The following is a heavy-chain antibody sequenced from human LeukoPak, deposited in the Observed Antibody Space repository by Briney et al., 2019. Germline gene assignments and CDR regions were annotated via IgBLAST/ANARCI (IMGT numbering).Heavy chain of an antibody. CDR2: INHSGST. D-gene: IGHD3-10*01. CDR3: ARGARLWFGELFAY. Sequence: SETLSLTCAVYGGSFSGYYWSWIRQPPGKGLGWIGEINHSGSTNYNPSLKSRVTISVDTSKNQFSLKLSSVTAADTAVYYCARGARLWFGELFAYWGQGTLVTVSS. V-gene: IGHV4-34*01. J-gene: IGHJ4*02. CDR1: GGSFSGYY.